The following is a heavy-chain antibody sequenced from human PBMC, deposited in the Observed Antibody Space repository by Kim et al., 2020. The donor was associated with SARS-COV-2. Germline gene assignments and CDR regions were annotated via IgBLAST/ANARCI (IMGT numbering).Heavy chain of an antibody. CDR3: ARQRLDNWFDP. D-gene: IGHD4-17*01. Sequence: SETLSLTCTVSGGSISSSSYYWGWIRQPPGKGLEWIGSIYYSGSTYYNPSLKSRVTISVDTSKNQFSLKLSSVTAADTAVYYCARQRLDNWFDPWGQGTLVTVSS. CDR2: IYYSGST. V-gene: IGHV4-39*01. J-gene: IGHJ5*02. CDR1: GGSISSSSYY.